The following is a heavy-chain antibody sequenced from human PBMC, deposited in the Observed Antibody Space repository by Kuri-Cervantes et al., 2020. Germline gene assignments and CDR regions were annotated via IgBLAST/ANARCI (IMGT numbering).Heavy chain of an antibody. J-gene: IGHJ6*03. CDR2: IYYSGST. Sequence: SETLSLTCTVSGGSISSSRYYWGWIRQPPGKGLEWIGSIYYSGSTYYNPSLKSRVTISVDTSKNQFSLKLSSVTAADTAVYYCARAPYDYVWGSYRYYYYYYMDVWGQGALVTVSS. CDR1: GGSISSSRYY. CDR3: ARAPYDYVWGSYRYYYYYYMDV. V-gene: IGHV4-39*07. D-gene: IGHD3-16*02.